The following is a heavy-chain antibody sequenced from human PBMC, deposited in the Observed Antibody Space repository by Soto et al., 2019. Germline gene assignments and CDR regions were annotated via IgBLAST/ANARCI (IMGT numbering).Heavy chain of an antibody. D-gene: IGHD6-6*01. CDR3: ARLRLSPRIYYYYGMDV. V-gene: IGHV1-3*01. CDR1: GYTFTSYD. J-gene: IGHJ6*02. CDR2: INAGNGNT. Sequence: ASLQASRKDSGYTFTSYDMHWVRQAPGQRREWMGWINAGNGNTKYSQKFQGRVTITRDTSASTAYMELSSLRSEDTAVYYCARLRLSPRIYYYYGMDVWGQGTTVTVSS.